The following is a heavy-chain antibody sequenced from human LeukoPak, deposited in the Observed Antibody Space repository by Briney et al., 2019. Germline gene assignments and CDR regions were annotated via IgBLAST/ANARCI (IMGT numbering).Heavy chain of an antibody. CDR2: IYYSGST. CDR3: ARHGMPPRFDY. CDR1: GGSISSYY. Sequence: SRTLSLTCTVSGGSISSYYWSWIRQPPGKGLEWIGYIYYSGSTNYNPSLKSRVTISVDTSKNQFSLKLSSVTAADTAVYYCARHGMPPRFDYWGQGTLVTVSS. J-gene: IGHJ4*02. V-gene: IGHV4-59*08. D-gene: IGHD2-2*01.